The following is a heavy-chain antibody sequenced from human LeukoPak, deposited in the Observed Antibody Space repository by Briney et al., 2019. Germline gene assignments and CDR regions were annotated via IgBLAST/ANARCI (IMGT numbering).Heavy chain of an antibody. J-gene: IGHJ4*02. V-gene: IGHV3-21*01. CDR2: ISSSSSYI. CDR3: ARAPGAGSDFDY. D-gene: IGHD1-26*01. CDR1: GFTFSSYS. Sequence: PGGSLRLSCAASGFTFSSYSMNWVRQAPGKGLEWASSISSSSSYIYYADSVKGRFTISRDNAKDSLYLQMNSLRAEDTAVYYCARAPGAGSDFDYWGQGTLVTVSS.